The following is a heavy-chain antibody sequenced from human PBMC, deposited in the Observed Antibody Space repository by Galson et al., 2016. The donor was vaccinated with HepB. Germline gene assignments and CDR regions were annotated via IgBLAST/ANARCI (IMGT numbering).Heavy chain of an antibody. CDR2: IYHSGST. V-gene: IGHV4-38-2*01. CDR1: GYSISSGYY. Sequence: LSLTCAVSGYSISSGYYWGWIRQPPGKGLEWIGSIYHSGSTYYNPSLKSRVTISVDASKNQFSLKLSSVTAADTAVYYCARVSNDYVWGSYRPYFDYWGQGTLVTVSS. D-gene: IGHD3-16*02. CDR3: ARVSNDYVWGSYRPYFDY. J-gene: IGHJ4*02.